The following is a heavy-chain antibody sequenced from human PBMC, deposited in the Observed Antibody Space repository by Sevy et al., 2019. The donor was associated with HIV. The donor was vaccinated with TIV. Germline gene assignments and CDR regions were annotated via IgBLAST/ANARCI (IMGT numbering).Heavy chain of an antibody. CDR2: ISVNNGNR. CDR3: ARVVMSSSWPCFDY. CDR1: GYTFTTYA. V-gene: IGHV1-18*01. Sequence: ASVKVSCKASGYTFTTYAITWVRQAPGEGLEWMGWISVNNGNRNYAQKVHDRVTMTTDTSTNTAYMEPRSLRSDDTAMYYCARVVMSSSWPCFDYWGQGTLVTVSS. J-gene: IGHJ4*02. D-gene: IGHD6-13*01.